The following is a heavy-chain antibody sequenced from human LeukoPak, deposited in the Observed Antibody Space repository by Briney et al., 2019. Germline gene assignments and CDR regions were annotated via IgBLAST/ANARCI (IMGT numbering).Heavy chain of an antibody. V-gene: IGHV3-23*01. CDR2: ISGSGGRT. CDR3: ARGLGRELDGAFDI. CDR1: GFTFSSYA. J-gene: IGHJ3*02. Sequence: GGSLRLSCAASGFTFSSYAMSWVRQAPGKGLEWVSGISGSGGRTYYADSVKGRFTISRDNSRNTLYLQMNSLRAEDTAVYYCARGLGRELDGAFDIWGQGTMVTVSS. D-gene: IGHD3-10*01.